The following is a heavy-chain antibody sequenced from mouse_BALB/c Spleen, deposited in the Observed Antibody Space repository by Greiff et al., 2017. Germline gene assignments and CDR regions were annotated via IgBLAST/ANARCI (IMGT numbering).Heavy chain of an antibody. V-gene: IGHV14-4*02. CDR3: ARFGNYPAY. CDR1: GFNIKDYY. CDR2: IDPENGDT. D-gene: IGHD2-1*01. J-gene: IGHJ3*01. Sequence: EVQLQQSGAELVRSGASVKLSCTASGFNIKDYYMHWVKQRPEQGLEWIGWIDPENGDTEYAPKFQGKATMTADTSSNTAYLQLSSLTSEDTAVYYCARFGNYPAYWGQGTLVTVSA.